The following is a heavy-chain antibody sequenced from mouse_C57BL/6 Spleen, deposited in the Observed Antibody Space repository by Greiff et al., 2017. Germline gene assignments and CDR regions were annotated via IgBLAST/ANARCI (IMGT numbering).Heavy chain of an antibody. D-gene: IGHD2-4*01. J-gene: IGHJ4*01. CDR2: ISYDGSN. V-gene: IGHV3-6*01. CDR1: GYSITSGYY. CDR3: ARCDYWEAMDY. Sequence: DVHLVESGPGLVKPSQSLSLTCSVTGYSITSGYYWNWLRQFPGNKLEWMGYISYDGSNNYNPSLKNRISITRDTSKNQFFLKLNSVTTEDTATYYCARCDYWEAMDYWGQGTSVTVSS.